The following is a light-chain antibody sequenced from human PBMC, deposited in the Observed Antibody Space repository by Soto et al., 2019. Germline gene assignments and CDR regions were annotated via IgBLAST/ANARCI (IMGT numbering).Light chain of an antibody. CDR1: QSVSGS. V-gene: IGKV3-15*01. CDR2: GAS. CDR3: QQYIYWPWT. J-gene: IGKJ1*01. Sequence: EIVLTQSPGTLSVSPGERATLSCRASQSVSGSYLAWFQQRPGQAPRLLIYGASTRATGIPARFSGSGSGTEFTLTISSLQSEDFAVYYCQQYIYWPWTFGQGTKVDIK.